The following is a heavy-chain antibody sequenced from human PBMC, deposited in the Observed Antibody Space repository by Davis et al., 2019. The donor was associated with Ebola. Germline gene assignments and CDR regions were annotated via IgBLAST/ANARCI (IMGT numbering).Heavy chain of an antibody. V-gene: IGHV3-9*01. D-gene: IGHD4-17*01. Sequence: GGSLRLSCAASGFTFDDYAMHWVRQAPGKGLEWVSGISWNSGSIGYADSVKGRFTISRDNVKNSLYLQMNSLRAEDTALYYCAKLDYNDSYFQDWGQGTLVTVSS. CDR1: GFTFDDYA. J-gene: IGHJ1*01. CDR2: ISWNSGSI. CDR3: AKLDYNDSYFQD.